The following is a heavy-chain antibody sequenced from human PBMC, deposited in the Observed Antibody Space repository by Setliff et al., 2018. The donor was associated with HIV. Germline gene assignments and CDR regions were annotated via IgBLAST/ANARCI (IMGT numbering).Heavy chain of an antibody. CDR2: IIHSGGA. J-gene: IGHJ4*02. V-gene: IGHV4-34*01. CDR1: GGSFSGYY. CDR3: ARGGLGVVGAIDY. D-gene: IGHD2-15*01. Sequence: PETLSLTCAVYGGSFSGYYWTWIRQPPGRGLEWIGEIIHSGGANYNRSLKSRVTISVDTSKNQFSLNLSSVTAADTAVYYCARGGLGVVGAIDYWSQGTLVTVSS.